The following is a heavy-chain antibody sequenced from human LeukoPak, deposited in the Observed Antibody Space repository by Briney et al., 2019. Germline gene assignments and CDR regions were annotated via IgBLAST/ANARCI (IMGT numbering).Heavy chain of an antibody. CDR1: GFTFSSYA. CDR3: AKDSPDDYGDYVATPGAFDI. V-gene: IGHV3-23*01. CDR2: ISGSGGST. D-gene: IGHD4-17*01. Sequence: GGSLRLSCAASGFTFSSYAMSWVRQAPGKGQEWVSAISGSGGSTYYADSVKGRFTISRDNSKNTLYLQMNSLRAEDTAVYYCAKDSPDDYGDYVATPGAFDIWGQGTMVTVSS. J-gene: IGHJ3*02.